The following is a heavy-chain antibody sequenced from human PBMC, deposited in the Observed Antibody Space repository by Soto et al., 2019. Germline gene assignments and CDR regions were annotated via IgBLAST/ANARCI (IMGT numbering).Heavy chain of an antibody. CDR3: ARDQALRWVDGSGSYYPY. V-gene: IGHV3-30-3*01. CDR1: GFTFSSYA. CDR2: ISYDGSNK. Sequence: QVQLVESGGGVVQPGRSLRRSCAASGFTFSSYAMHWVRKAPGKGLEWVSVISYDGSNKYYADSVKGRFTISRDNSKNTLTLQLHRLRAEDTAGYYLARDQALRWVDGSGSYYPYCGRGTLVTVSS. D-gene: IGHD3-10*01. J-gene: IGHJ4*02.